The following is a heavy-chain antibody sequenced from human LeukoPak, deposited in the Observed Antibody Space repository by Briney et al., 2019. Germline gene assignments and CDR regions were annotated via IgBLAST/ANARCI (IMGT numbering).Heavy chain of an antibody. D-gene: IGHD4-11*01. Sequence: PSQTLSLTCTVSGVSISSGSYYWRWIRQPAGKGLEWIGRIYTSGSTNYNPSLKSRVTISVDTSRNQFSLKLSSVTAADTAVYYCARGYDYSNYDAPSDYWGQGTLVTVSS. V-gene: IGHV4-61*02. J-gene: IGHJ4*02. CDR3: ARGYDYSNYDAPSDY. CDR2: IYTSGST. CDR1: GVSISSGSYY.